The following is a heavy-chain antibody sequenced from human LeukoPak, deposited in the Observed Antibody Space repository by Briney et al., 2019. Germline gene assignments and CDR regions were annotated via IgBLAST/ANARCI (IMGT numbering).Heavy chain of an antibody. V-gene: IGHV1-69*05. CDR1: GGTFSSYA. CDR2: IIPLFGTA. Sequence: ASVKVSCKASGGTFSSYAISWVPQAPGQGLEWMGRIIPLFGTANYAQKFQGRVTITTDESTSTAYMELSSLRSEDMAVYYCASQRYSYGVYDAFDIWGQGTMVTVSS. CDR3: ASQRYSYGVYDAFDI. D-gene: IGHD5-18*01. J-gene: IGHJ3*02.